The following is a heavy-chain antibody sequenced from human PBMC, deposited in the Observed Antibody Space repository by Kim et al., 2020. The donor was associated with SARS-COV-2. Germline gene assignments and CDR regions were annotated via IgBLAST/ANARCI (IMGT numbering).Heavy chain of an antibody. CDR1: GFTFSSYW. CDR2: IKQDGSEK. CDR3: ARGAGGYSSSWIDY. V-gene: IGHV3-7*01. J-gene: IGHJ4*02. Sequence: GGSLRLSCAASGFTFSSYWMSWVRQAPGQGLEWVANIKQDGSEKYYVDSVTGRFTISRDNAKNSLYLQMNSLRAEDTAVYYCARGAGGYSSSWIDYWGQGTLVTVSS. D-gene: IGHD6-13*01.